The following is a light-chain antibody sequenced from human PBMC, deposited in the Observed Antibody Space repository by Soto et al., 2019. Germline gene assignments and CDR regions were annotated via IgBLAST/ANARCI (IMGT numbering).Light chain of an antibody. V-gene: IGKV1-5*03. CDR3: QQYNSYS. CDR1: QTISSW. J-gene: IGKJ1*01. CDR2: MAS. Sequence: DIQMPQSPSTLSASVWGIVTLSCRASQTISSWLAWYQQKPGKAPKLLIYMASTLKSGVPSRFSGSGSGTEFTLTISSLQPDDFATYYCQQYNSYSFGQGTKVDIK.